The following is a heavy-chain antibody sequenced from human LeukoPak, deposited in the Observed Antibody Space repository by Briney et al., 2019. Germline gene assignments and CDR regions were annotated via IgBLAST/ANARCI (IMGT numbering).Heavy chain of an antibody. CDR1: GFTFSDYY. J-gene: IGHJ4*02. D-gene: IGHD4-4*01. V-gene: IGHV3-11*01. Sequence: GGSLRLSCAASGFTFSDYYMIWIRQAPGKGLEWVSYISSSGSTIYYADSVKGRFTLSRDNAKNSLSLHINSLRAEDTAVYYCARRVMTTVSPFDYWGQGTLVTVSS. CDR3: ARRVMTTVSPFDY. CDR2: ISSSGSTI.